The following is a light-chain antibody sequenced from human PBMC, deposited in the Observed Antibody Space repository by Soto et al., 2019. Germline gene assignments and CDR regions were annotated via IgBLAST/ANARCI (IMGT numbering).Light chain of an antibody. CDR1: QSVSSSY. J-gene: IGKJ1*01. Sequence: EIVLTQSPGTLSLSPGERATLSCRASQSVSSSYLAWYQQKPGQAPRLLIYGASSRATGIPDRFSGSGSGNNFTLTISRLEPEDFAGYYCQQYGSSPLWTFGKGTKVEIK. CDR3: QQYGSSPLWT. CDR2: GAS. V-gene: IGKV3-20*01.